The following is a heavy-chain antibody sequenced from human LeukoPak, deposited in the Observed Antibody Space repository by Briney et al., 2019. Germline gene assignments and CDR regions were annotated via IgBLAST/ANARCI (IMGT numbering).Heavy chain of an antibody. CDR1: GFTFSSYG. J-gene: IGHJ6*02. D-gene: IGHD2-2*01. Sequence: GGSLRLSCAASGFTFSSYGMHWVRQAPGKGLEWVAVIWYDGSNKYYADSVKGRFTISRDNSKNTLYLQMNSLRAEDTAVYYCAREGPGYCSSTSCYAGYYYGMDVWGQGTTVTVSS. CDR3: AREGPGYCSSTSCYAGYYYGMDV. V-gene: IGHV3-33*01. CDR2: IWYDGSNK.